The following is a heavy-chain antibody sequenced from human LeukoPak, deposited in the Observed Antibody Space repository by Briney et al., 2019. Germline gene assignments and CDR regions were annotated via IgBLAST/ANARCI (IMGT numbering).Heavy chain of an antibody. J-gene: IGHJ4*01. Sequence: PGGSLRLSCAASGFIFSNYAMSWVRQAPGKGLEWVSTISGSGGSTYYADSVKGRFTISRDNSKNTLYLQMSSLRAEDTAVYYCASSPGWELLRVAYWDQGTLVTVSS. CDR1: GFIFSNYA. CDR2: ISGSGGST. V-gene: IGHV3-23*01. CDR3: ASSPGWELLRVAY. D-gene: IGHD1-26*01.